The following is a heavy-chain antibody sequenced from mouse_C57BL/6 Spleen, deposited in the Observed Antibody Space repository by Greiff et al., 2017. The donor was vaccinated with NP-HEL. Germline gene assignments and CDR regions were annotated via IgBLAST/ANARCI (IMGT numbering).Heavy chain of an antibody. Sequence: EVQVVESGGDLVKPGGSLKLSCAASGFTFSSYGMSWVRQTPDKRLEWVATISSGGSYTYYPDSVKGRFTISRDNAKNTLYLQMSSLKSEDTAMYYCARGEGTGYLDYWGQGTTLTVSS. D-gene: IGHD3-3*01. J-gene: IGHJ2*01. CDR3: ARGEGTGYLDY. CDR2: ISSGGSYT. V-gene: IGHV5-6*01. CDR1: GFTFSSYG.